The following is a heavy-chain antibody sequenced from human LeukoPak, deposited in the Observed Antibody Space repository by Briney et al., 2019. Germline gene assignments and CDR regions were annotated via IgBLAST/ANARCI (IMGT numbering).Heavy chain of an antibody. Sequence: ASVKVSCKASGGTFSSYAISWVRQAPGQGLEWMGGIIPIFGTANYAQKFQGRVTITTDESTSTAYMELSSLRSEDTAVYYCASRDGYKRDYWGQGTLDTVSS. CDR2: IIPIFGTA. J-gene: IGHJ4*02. V-gene: IGHV1-69*05. D-gene: IGHD5-24*01. CDR1: GGTFSSYA. CDR3: ASRDGYKRDY.